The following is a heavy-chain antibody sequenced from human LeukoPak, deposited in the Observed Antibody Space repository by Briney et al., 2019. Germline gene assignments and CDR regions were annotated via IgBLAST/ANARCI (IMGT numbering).Heavy chain of an antibody. CDR2: IYHSGST. J-gene: IGHJ2*01. CDR1: GGSISSGGYS. CDR3: ARMVASDYGDYYYWYFDL. V-gene: IGHV4-30-2*01. Sequence: SETLSLTCAVSGGSISSGGYSWSWIRQPPGKGLEWIGYIYHSGSTYYNPSLKSRVTISVDGSKNQFSLKLSSVTAADTAVYYCARMVASDYGDYYYWYFDLWGRGTLVTVSS. D-gene: IGHD4-17*01.